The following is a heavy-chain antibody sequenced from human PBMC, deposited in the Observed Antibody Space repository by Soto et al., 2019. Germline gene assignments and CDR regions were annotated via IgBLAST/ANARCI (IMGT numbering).Heavy chain of an antibody. Sequence: PSETLSLTCTVSGGSISNYYWSWIRQPPGKGLEWIGYIYYSGSTNYNPSLKSRVTISVDTSKNQFSLKLSSVTAADTAVYYCARDSYYYYDSSGLNAFDIWGQGTMVTVS. J-gene: IGHJ3*02. CDR3: ARDSYYYYDSSGLNAFDI. CDR2: IYYSGST. D-gene: IGHD3-22*01. CDR1: GGSISNYY. V-gene: IGHV4-59*01.